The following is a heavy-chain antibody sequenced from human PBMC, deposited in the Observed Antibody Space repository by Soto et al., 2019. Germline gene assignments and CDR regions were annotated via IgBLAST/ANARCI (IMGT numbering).Heavy chain of an antibody. CDR1: GFTFSSYA. D-gene: IGHD6-13*01. V-gene: IGHV3-23*01. CDR2: ISGSGGST. J-gene: IGHJ4*02. CDR3: ARRGPGTYFDY. Sequence: EVQLLDSGGGLVQPGGSLRLSGAASGFTFSSYAMNWVRQAPGKGLEWVSVISGSGGSTYYADSVKGRFTISRDNSKNTLYLQMNSLRAEDTAVYYCARRGPGTYFDYWGQGTLVTVSS.